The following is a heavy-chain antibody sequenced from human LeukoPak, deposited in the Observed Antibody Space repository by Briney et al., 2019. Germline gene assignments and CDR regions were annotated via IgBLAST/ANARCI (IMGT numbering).Heavy chain of an antibody. J-gene: IGHJ5*02. D-gene: IGHD1-26*01. V-gene: IGHV1-46*01. Sequence: GASVKGSSKASGYTFTSYYMHWVRQAPGQGLEWMGIINPSGGSTSYAQKFKGSVTTTRDMSTSTVYMELSSLRSEATAVYYCARDGGRNWFDPWGQGTLVTVSS. CDR2: INPSGGST. CDR1: GYTFTSYY. CDR3: ARDGGRNWFDP.